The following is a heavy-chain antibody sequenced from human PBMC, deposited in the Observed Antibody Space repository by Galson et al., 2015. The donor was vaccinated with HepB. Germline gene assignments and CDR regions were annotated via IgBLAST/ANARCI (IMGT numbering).Heavy chain of an antibody. CDR2: INPSGGST. CDR1: GYTFTSYY. Sequence: SVKVSCKASGYTFTSYYMHWVRQAPGQGLEWMGIINPSGGSTSYAQKFQGRVTMTRDTSTSTVYMELSSLRSEDTAVYYCARDLVVRGAQPGAFDIWGQGTMVTVSS. V-gene: IGHV1-46*03. J-gene: IGHJ3*02. D-gene: IGHD3-10*01. CDR3: ARDLVVRGAQPGAFDI.